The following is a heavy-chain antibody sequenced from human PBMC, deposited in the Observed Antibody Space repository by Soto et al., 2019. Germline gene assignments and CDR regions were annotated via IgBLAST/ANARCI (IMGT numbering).Heavy chain of an antibody. V-gene: IGHV1-69*05. D-gene: IGHD3-22*01. J-gene: IGHJ3*02. Sequence: GASVKVSCKASGGTFSSYAISWVRQAPGQGLEWMGGIIPIFGTANYAQKFQGRVTITTDKSTSTAYMELSSLRSEDTAVYYCARDVRAGYYYDSSGYYYDAFDIRGQGTMVTVSS. CDR3: ARDVRAGYYYDSSGYYYDAFDI. CDR1: GGTFSSYA. CDR2: IIPIFGTA.